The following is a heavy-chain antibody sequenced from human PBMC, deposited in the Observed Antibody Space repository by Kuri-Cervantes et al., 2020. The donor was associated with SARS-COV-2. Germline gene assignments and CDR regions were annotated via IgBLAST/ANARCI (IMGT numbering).Heavy chain of an antibody. D-gene: IGHD3-10*01. CDR2: ISGSGGST. CDR1: GFTFSSYA. V-gene: IGHV3-23*01. J-gene: IGHJ6*03. Sequence: GESLKISCAASGFTFSSYAMSWVRQAPGKGLEWVSAISGSGGSTYYADAVKGRFTISRDNSKNTLNLQMNSLRAEDTAVYYCAKFSGPMVRGVTFLGQFYYYYMDVWGKGTTVTVSS. CDR3: AKFSGPMVRGVTFLGQFYYYYMDV.